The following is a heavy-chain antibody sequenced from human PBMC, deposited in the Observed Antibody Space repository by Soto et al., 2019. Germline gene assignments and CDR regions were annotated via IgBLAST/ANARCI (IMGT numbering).Heavy chain of an antibody. J-gene: IGHJ3*02. CDR3: ATVWFGELLYPPAFDS. CDR1: GYTFTSYD. D-gene: IGHD3-10*01. Sequence: ASVKVSCKASGYTFTSYDINWVRQATGQGLEWMGWMNPNSGNTGYAQKFQGRVTMTRNTSISTAYMELSSLRSEDTAVYYCATVWFGELLYPPAFDSWGQGKMVTFSS. V-gene: IGHV1-8*01. CDR2: MNPNSGNT.